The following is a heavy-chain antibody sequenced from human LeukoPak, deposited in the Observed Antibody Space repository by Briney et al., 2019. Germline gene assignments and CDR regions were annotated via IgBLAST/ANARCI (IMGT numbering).Heavy chain of an antibody. D-gene: IGHD3-22*01. V-gene: IGHV3-30*18. CDR1: GFTFSSYG. J-gene: IGHJ4*02. CDR3: AKDLFLYGRSGYPRCPDY. Sequence: PGGSLRLSCAASGFTFSSYGIHCVRQAPGKGLEWVAVISYDGSNKYYADAVKGLFSISRDASKNTLYLQMNSLITEDTAVYYCAKDLFLYGRSGYPRCPDYWGQGTLVTVSS. CDR2: ISYDGSNK.